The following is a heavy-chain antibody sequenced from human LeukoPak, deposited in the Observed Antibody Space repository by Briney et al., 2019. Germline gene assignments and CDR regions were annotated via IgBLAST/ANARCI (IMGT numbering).Heavy chain of an antibody. CDR2: IYYSGST. J-gene: IGHJ6*02. V-gene: IGHV4-59*01. Sequence: PSETLSLTCTVSGGSISIYYWSWIRQPPGKGLEWIGYIYYSGSTNYNPSLKGRVTISVDTSKNQFSLKLSSVTAADTAVYYCARDHRLYYYYGMDVWGQGTTVTVSS. CDR1: GGSISIYY. CDR3: ARDHRLYYYYGMDV.